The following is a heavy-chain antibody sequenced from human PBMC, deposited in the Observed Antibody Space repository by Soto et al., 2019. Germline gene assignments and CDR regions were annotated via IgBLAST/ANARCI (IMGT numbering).Heavy chain of an antibody. D-gene: IGHD2-15*01. V-gene: IGHV1-3*01. CDR3: ARDDCSGGSCYPPTGAFDL. CDR2: INAVNGKT. Sequence: ASVKVSCKASGYTFTIYAIHWVRQAPGQRLEWMGWINAVNGKTKYSQKFQGRVTIAGDTSASTAYMELSSLRSEDTAVYYCARDDCSGGSCYPPTGAFDLWGQGTMVTVS. J-gene: IGHJ3*01. CDR1: GYTFTIYA.